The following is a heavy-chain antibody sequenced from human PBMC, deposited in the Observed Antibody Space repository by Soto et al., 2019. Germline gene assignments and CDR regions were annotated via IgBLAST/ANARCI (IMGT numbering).Heavy chain of an antibody. CDR3: ARERSGSYGDLIDY. D-gene: IGHD4-17*01. Sequence: QLQLQESGPGLVKPSETLSLTCTVSGGSISSSSYYWGWIRQPPGKGLEWIGSIYYRGSTYYNPSLKSRVTISVDTSKNQFSLKLSSVTAADTAVYYCARERSGSYGDLIDYWGQGTLVTVSS. CDR1: GGSISSSSYY. J-gene: IGHJ4*02. V-gene: IGHV4-39*02. CDR2: IYYRGST.